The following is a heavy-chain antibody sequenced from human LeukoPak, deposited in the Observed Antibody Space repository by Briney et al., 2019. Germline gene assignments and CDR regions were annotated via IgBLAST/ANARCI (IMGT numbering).Heavy chain of an antibody. CDR2: ISYDGSNK. CDR1: GFTFSSYG. V-gene: IGHV3-30*18. Sequence: PGRSLRLSCAASGFTFSSYGMHWVRQAPGKGLEWVAVISYDGSNKYYADSVKGRFTISRDNAKNSLYLQMNSLRAEDTALYYCAKGTDYSNYVGYFDYWGQGTLVTVSS. J-gene: IGHJ4*02. D-gene: IGHD4-11*01. CDR3: AKGTDYSNYVGYFDY.